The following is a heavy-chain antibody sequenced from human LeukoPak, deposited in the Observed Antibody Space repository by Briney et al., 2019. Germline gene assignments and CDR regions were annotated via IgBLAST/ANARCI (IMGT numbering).Heavy chain of an antibody. J-gene: IGHJ3*02. Sequence: SETLSLTCAVYGGSFSGYYWSWIRQPPGKGLEWIGEINHSGSTNYNPSLKSRVTISVDTSKNQFSLKLSSVTAADTAVYYCARDQGYSYGWDAFDIWGQGTMVTVSS. D-gene: IGHD5-18*01. CDR3: ARDQGYSYGWDAFDI. CDR1: GGSFSGYY. CDR2: INHSGST. V-gene: IGHV4-34*01.